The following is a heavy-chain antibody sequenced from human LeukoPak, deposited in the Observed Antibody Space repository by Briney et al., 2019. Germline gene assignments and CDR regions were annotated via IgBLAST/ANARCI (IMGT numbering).Heavy chain of an antibody. CDR2: INPNSAGT. Sequence: ASVKVSCKASGYTFTGYYIHWVRQAPGQGLEWMGWINPNSAGTHYAQKFQGRVTMTRDTSISTAYMELSRLRSDDTAVFYCARDRGLTGYRRDAFDIWGQGTMVTVSS. D-gene: IGHD3-9*01. CDR3: ARDRGLTGYRRDAFDI. CDR1: GYTFTGYY. V-gene: IGHV1-2*02. J-gene: IGHJ3*02.